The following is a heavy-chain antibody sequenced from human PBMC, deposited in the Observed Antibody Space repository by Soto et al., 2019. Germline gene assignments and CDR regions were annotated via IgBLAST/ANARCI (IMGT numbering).Heavy chain of an antibody. D-gene: IGHD3-22*01. Sequence: GASVKVSCKASGYTFTSYAMHWVRQAPGQRLEWMGWINAGNGNTKYSQKFQGRVTITRDTSASTAYMELSSLRSEDTAVYYCARDHDSRKGWVLDYWGQGTLVTVSS. CDR1: GYTFTSYA. V-gene: IGHV1-3*01. CDR2: INAGNGNT. CDR3: ARDHDSRKGWVLDY. J-gene: IGHJ4*02.